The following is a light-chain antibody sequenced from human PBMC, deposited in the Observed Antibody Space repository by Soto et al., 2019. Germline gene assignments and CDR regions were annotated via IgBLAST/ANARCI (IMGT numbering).Light chain of an antibody. V-gene: IGKV3-11*01. J-gene: IGKJ3*01. CDR1: VRTSVY. Sequence: EIVLTQSPATLSLSPVERATLSCRASVRTSVYLAWYQQKPGQAPRLLIYDASNRATGIPARFSGSGSGKDFTLTISSLEPEYFAVYYCQQRSNIFGPGTKVDIK. CDR3: QQRSNI. CDR2: DAS.